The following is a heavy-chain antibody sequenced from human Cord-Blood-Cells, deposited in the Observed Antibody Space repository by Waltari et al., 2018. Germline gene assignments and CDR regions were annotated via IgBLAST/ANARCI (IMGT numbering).Heavy chain of an antibody. V-gene: IGHV1-69*01. CDR2: IIPIFGTA. Sequence: VQLVQSGAEVKKPGSSVKVSCKASEGTFSSYAISWVRQAPGQGLEWMGGIIPIFGTASYAQKFQGRVTCTADESTSTAYRELSSLRAEDTAGYYCASGWIAARPYNWFDPWGQVTLVTVSS. CDR3: ASGWIAARPYNWFDP. J-gene: IGHJ5*02. CDR1: EGTFSSYA. D-gene: IGHD6-6*01.